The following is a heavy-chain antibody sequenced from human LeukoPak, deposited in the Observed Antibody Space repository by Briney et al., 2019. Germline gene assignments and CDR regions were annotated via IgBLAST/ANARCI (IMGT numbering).Heavy chain of an antibody. CDR1: GFPFSSYA. CDR2: ISDSGGST. J-gene: IGHJ6*02. V-gene: IGHV3-64D*09. D-gene: IGHD2-15*01. CDR3: VRGYSFGPYGMDV. Sequence: PGGSLRLSCSASGFPFSSYAMHGVRQAPAKGLEYVSAISDSGGSTYYADSVKGRFTISRDNSKNTLYLQMSSLRAEDTAVYFCVRGYSFGPYGMDVWGQGTTVTVSS.